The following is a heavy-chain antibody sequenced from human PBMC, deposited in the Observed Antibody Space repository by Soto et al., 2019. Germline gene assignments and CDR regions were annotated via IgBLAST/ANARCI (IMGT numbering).Heavy chain of an antibody. D-gene: IGHD5-12*01. CDR3: ARDFRCSGYDPSYYYYGMDV. J-gene: IGHJ6*02. V-gene: IGHV1-2*04. Sequence: QVQLVQSGAEVKKPGASVKVYCKASGYTFTGYYMHWVRQAPVQGLEWMGWINPNSGGTNYAQKFQGWVTMTRDTSSSTAYMELSRLRSDDTAVYYCARDFRCSGYDPSYYYYGMDVCGQGTTVTVS. CDR1: GYTFTGYY. CDR2: INPNSGGT.